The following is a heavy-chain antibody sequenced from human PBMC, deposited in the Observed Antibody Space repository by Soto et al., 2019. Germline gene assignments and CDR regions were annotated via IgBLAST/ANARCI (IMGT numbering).Heavy chain of an antibody. CDR2: ISSSGVST. Sequence: EVQLLESGGGLVQPGGSLRLSCAASGFTFNSYAMSWVRQAPGKGLEWVSGISSSGVSTFYADSVKGRFTISRDNSKNPRYLQMNSLRAEDTAVYYCARGGLSVLYIDYWGQGTLVTVSP. D-gene: IGHD2-8*02. CDR3: ARGGLSVLYIDY. J-gene: IGHJ4*02. CDR1: GFTFNSYA. V-gene: IGHV3-23*01.